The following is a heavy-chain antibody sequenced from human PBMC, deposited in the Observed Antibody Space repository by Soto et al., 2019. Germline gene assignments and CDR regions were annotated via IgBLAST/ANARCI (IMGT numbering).Heavy chain of an antibody. V-gene: IGHV1-69*01. CDR2: IIPLFAAP. J-gene: IGHJ4*02. D-gene: IGHD3-22*01. CDR3: TRLTTSGYYPPFDD. Sequence: QVQLVQSGAEVKKPGSSVKVSCKASGDSFSSSAITWVRQAPGQGLEWMGGIIPLFAAPHYAHRFQDRVTITADESRSTASMELRGLRSEDTPVNYGTRLTTSGYYPPFDDWGQGTLVTVSS. CDR1: GDSFSSSA.